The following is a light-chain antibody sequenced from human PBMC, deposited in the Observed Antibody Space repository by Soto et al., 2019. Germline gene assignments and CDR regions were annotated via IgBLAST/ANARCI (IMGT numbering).Light chain of an antibody. J-gene: IGKJ2*01. Sequence: EIVMTQSPATLYVSPGERATLSCRASQSVSSNLAWYQQKPGQAPRLLIYGASTRATGIAARFSGSGSETEFTLTISSLQSEEFAVYYCQQYKNWPPYPFGQGNKLEI. V-gene: IGKV3-15*01. CDR2: GAS. CDR3: QQYKNWPPYP. CDR1: QSVSSN.